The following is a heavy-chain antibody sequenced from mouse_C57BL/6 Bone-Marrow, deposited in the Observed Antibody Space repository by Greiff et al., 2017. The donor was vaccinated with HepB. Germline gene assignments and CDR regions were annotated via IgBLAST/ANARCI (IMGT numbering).Heavy chain of an antibody. D-gene: IGHD2-2*01. CDR1: GYTFTSYG. V-gene: IGHV1-81*01. J-gene: IGHJ4*01. CDR2: IYPRSGNT. CDR3: ARGLWLRLCAMDY. Sequence: QVQLKQSGAELARPGASVKLSCKASGYTFTSYGISWVKQRTGQGLEWIGEIYPRSGNTYYNEKFKGKATLPADKSSSTAYMELRSLTSEDSAVYFCARGLWLRLCAMDYWGQGTSVTVSS.